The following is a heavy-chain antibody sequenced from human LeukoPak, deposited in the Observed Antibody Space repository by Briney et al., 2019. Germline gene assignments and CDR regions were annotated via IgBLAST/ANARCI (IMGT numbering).Heavy chain of an antibody. CDR2: ISSSGNTI. V-gene: IGHV3-11*04. CDR3: ARYLYSSSWYAPYYYYYYMDV. D-gene: IGHD6-13*01. Sequence: GGSLRLSCAASGFTFSDYYMSWIRQAPGKGLEWVSYISSSGNTIYYADSVKGRFTISRDNAKNSLYLQMNSLRAEDTAVYYCARYLYSSSWYAPYYYYYYMDVWGKGTTVTVSS. CDR1: GFTFSDYY. J-gene: IGHJ6*03.